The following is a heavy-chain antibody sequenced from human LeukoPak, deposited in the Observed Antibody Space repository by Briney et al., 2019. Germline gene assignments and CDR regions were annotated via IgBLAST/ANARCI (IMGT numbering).Heavy chain of an antibody. Sequence: SQTLSLTCIVSGGSISSGDYYWNWIRQPPGKGLEWIGYIYYSGSAYYHPSLRSRVSMSVDTSKNQFSLKLSSVTAADTAVYYCARAGVDSSSRYYYYYMDVWGKGTTVTVSS. CDR1: GGSISSGDYY. V-gene: IGHV4-30-4*01. J-gene: IGHJ6*03. D-gene: IGHD6-6*01. CDR2: IYYSGSA. CDR3: ARAGVDSSSRYYYYYMDV.